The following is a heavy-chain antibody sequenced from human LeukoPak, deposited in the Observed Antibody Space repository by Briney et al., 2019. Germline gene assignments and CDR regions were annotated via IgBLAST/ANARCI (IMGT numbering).Heavy chain of an antibody. CDR2: ISESGGET. Sequence: QPGGSLRLSCAASGFIFNNYAMSWVRQAPGKGLEWVSAISESGGETYHADSVKGRFTISRDNSKNTLYLQMNSLRAEDTALYYCARWGWPQKYFDYWGQGTLVTVSS. CDR1: GFIFNNYA. D-gene: IGHD2-21*01. CDR3: ARWGWPQKYFDY. V-gene: IGHV3-23*01. J-gene: IGHJ4*02.